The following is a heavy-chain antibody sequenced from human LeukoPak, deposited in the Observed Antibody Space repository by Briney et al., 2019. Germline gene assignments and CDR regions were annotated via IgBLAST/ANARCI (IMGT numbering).Heavy chain of an antibody. J-gene: IGHJ2*01. Sequence: GRSLRLSCAASGFTFDDYAMHWVRQAPGKGLEWVAVISYDGSNKYYADSVKGRFTISIDNSKNTLYLQMDSLRAEDMAVYYCAKVGIRISLIVVVFTTADDWYFDLWGRGTLVTVSS. D-gene: IGHD3-22*01. CDR1: GFTFDDYA. V-gene: IGHV3-30*04. CDR3: AKVGIRISLIVVVFTTADDWYFDL. CDR2: ISYDGSNK.